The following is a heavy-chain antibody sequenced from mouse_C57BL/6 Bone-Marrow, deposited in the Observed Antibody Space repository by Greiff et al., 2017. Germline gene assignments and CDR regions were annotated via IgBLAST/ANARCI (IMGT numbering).Heavy chain of an antibody. J-gene: IGHJ4*01. CDR2: ISTGGGST. CDR3: AIQEDYYDYLYAMDY. Sequence: EVMLVESGGGLVQPGGSLKLSCAASGFTFSDYYMYWVRQTPEKRLEWVAYISTGGGSTYYPDTVKGRFTISRDNAKNTLYLQMSRLKSEDTAMYYCAIQEDYYDYLYAMDYWGQGTSVTVSS. CDR1: GFTFSDYY. D-gene: IGHD2-4*01. V-gene: IGHV5-12*01.